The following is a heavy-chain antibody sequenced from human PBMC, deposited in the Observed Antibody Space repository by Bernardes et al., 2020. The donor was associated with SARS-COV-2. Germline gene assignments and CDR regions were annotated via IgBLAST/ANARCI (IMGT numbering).Heavy chain of an antibody. CDR1: GFNFSGYA. CDR2: IRSKAKGYAT. J-gene: IGHJ4*02. V-gene: IGHV3-73*01. Sequence: GGSLRLSCAASGFNFSGYAIQWVRQPSGKGLEWIGRIRSKAKGYATTYAASLKGRFVISRDDSRNTAYLQIHSLKIEDTAVYYCTGDYLYWDQGTLVSVSS. CDR3: TGDYLY. D-gene: IGHD4-17*01.